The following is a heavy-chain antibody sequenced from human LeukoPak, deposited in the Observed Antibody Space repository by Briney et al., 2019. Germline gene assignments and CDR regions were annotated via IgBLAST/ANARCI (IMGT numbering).Heavy chain of an antibody. CDR3: ARESPNYVAFDI. J-gene: IGHJ3*02. CDR1: GFTFSSYE. Sequence: GGSLRLSCAASGFTFSSYEMNWVRQAPGKGLEWVSYISSSGSTIYYADSVKVRFTISRDNAKNSLYLQMNSLRAEDTAVYYCARESPNYVAFDIWGQGTMVTVSS. V-gene: IGHV3-48*03. CDR2: ISSSGSTI. D-gene: IGHD1-7*01.